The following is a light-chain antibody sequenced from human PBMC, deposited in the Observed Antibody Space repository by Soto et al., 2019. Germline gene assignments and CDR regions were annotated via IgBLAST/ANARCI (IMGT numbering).Light chain of an antibody. J-gene: IGLJ1*01. CDR1: SSNIGTSS. CDR3: AAWDDSLNGHV. V-gene: IGLV1-44*01. CDR2: TTN. Sequence: QSVLTQPHSASGTPGQRVTISCSGSSSNIGTSSVHWFQQLPGTAPKLLISTTNQRPSGVPERFSGSKSGTSASLAISGLQSEDLSDYYCAAWDDSLNGHVSGTGTKLTVL.